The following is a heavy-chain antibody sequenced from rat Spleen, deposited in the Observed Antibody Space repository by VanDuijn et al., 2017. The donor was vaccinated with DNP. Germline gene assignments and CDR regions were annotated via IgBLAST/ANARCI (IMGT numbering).Heavy chain of an antibody. CDR2: ITKTGDGT. CDR1: GFIFSNYW. CDR3: TSNPHFRTAAPFDY. V-gene: IGHV5-31*01. J-gene: IGHJ2*01. D-gene: IGHD3-8*01. Sequence: EVQLVESGGGPVQPGRSLKVSCVASGFIFSNYWMTWIRQAPGKGLEWVASITKTGDGTYYSDSVKGRFSISRDNAQSTLYLQVNSLRSEDTATYYCTSNPHFRTAAPFDYWGQGVMVTVSS.